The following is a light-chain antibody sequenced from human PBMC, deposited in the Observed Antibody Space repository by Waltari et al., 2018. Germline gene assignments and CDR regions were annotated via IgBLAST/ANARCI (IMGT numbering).Light chain of an antibody. J-gene: IGLJ3*02. CDR1: SSDVWSYNL. CDR2: EVS. V-gene: IGLV2-23*02. Sequence: QSALTQPASVSGSPGQSITISCTGTSSDVWSYNLVSWYQQHPGKAPKLMIYEVSKRPSGVSNRFSGSKSGNTASLTISGLQAEDEADYYCCSYAGSPWVFGGGTKLTVL. CDR3: CSYAGSPWV.